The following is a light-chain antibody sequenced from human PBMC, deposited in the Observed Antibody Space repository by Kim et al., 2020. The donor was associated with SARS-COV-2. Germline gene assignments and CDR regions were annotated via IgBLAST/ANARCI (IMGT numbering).Light chain of an antibody. CDR3: QSYDSSNRV. V-gene: IGLV6-57*03. CDR2: EDN. CDR1: SGSIASNY. Sequence: GKTVTISCTRSSGSIASNYVQWYQQRPGSAPTTVIYEDNQRTSGVPVRFSGSIDSSSNSASLTISGLKTEDEADYYCQSYDSSNRVFGGGTQLTVL. J-gene: IGLJ3*02.